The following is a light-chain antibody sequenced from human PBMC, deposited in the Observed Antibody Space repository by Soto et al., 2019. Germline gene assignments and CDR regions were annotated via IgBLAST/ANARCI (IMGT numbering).Light chain of an antibody. CDR1: SSDVGGYNS. CDR2: EVT. V-gene: IGLV2-14*01. CDR3: SSYTSSSTRV. Sequence: QSVLTQPASVSGSPGQSITISCTGTSSDVGGYNSVSWYQQHPGKAPKLVIYEVTNRPSGISNRFSGSQSGNTASLPISGLQAEDEADHYCSSYTSSSTRVFGTGTKVTV. J-gene: IGLJ1*01.